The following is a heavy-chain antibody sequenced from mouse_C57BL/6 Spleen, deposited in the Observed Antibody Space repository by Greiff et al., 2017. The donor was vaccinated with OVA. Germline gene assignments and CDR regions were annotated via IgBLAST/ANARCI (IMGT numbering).Heavy chain of an antibody. J-gene: IGHJ1*03. V-gene: IGHV5-16*01. Sequence: EVKLVESEGGLVQPGSSMKLSCTASGFTFSDYYMAWVRQVPEKGLEWVANINYGGSSTYYLDSLKSRFIISRDNAKNILYLQMSSLKSEYTATYYCARVTSGWYFDVWGTGTTVTVSS. CDR3: ARVTSGWYFDV. CDR2: INYGGSST. CDR1: GFTFSDYY.